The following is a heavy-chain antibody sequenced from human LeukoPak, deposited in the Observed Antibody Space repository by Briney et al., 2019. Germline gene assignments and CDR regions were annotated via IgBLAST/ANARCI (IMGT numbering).Heavy chain of an antibody. V-gene: IGHV3-48*04. CDR1: GFTFSIYS. Sequence: GGSLRLSCAASGFTFSIYSMNWVRQAPGKGLEWVSYISSGSSTIFYADSVKGRFTISRDNAKNSLYLQMNSLRAEDTAVYYCSRVSGYDSGYYYYGVDVWGLGTTVTVSS. CDR3: SRVSGYDSGYYYYGVDV. J-gene: IGHJ6*02. CDR2: ISSGSSTI. D-gene: IGHD5-12*01.